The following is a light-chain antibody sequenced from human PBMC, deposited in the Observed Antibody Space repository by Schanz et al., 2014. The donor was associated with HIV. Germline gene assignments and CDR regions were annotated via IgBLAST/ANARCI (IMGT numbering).Light chain of an antibody. J-gene: IGKJ1*01. CDR3: QQRSNWPPWT. V-gene: IGKV3-15*01. CDR1: QSVSSN. CDR2: DVS. Sequence: EIVMTQSPATLSVSPGERATLSCRASQSVSSNLAWYQQKPGQAPRLLIYDVSTRATGIPARFSGSGSGTEFTLTISNLQSEDFAVYYCQQRSNWPPWTFGQGTKVE.